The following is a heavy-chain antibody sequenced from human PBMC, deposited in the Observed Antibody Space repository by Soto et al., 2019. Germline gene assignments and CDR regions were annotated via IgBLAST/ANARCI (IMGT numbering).Heavy chain of an antibody. CDR2: IIPIFGTA. V-gene: IGHV1-69*13. CDR3: AREGRRIVVVVAASYNWFDP. Sequence: SVKVSCKASGGTFSSYAISWVRQAPGQGLEWMGGIIPIFGTANYAQKFQGRVTITADESTSTAYMELSSLRSEDTAVYYCAREGRRIVVVVAASYNWFDPWGQGTLVTVSS. J-gene: IGHJ5*02. D-gene: IGHD2-15*01. CDR1: GGTFSSYA.